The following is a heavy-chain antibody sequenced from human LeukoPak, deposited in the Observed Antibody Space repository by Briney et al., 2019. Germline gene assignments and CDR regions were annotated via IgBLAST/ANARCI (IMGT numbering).Heavy chain of an antibody. CDR3: ATRGELLDFDAFDI. CDR2: IYSGGST. D-gene: IGHD1-26*01. CDR1: GFTVSSSY. J-gene: IGHJ3*02. Sequence: GGSLRLSCAASGFTVSSSYMSWVRQAPGKGLEWVSVIYSGGSTYYADSVKGRFTISRDNSKNTLYLQMNSLRAEDTAVYYCATRGELLDFDAFDIWGQGTMVTVSS. V-gene: IGHV3-53*01.